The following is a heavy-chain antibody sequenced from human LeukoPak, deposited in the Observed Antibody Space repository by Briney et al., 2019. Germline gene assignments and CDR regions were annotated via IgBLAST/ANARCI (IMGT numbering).Heavy chain of an antibody. V-gene: IGHV1-69*04. CDR2: IIPILGIA. J-gene: IGHJ4*02. D-gene: IGHD4-17*01. CDR1: GGTFSSYA. Sequence: SVKVSCKASGGTFSSYAISWVRQAPGQGLEWMGRIIPILGIANYAQKFQGRVTITADKSTSTAYMELSSLRSEDTAVYYCARVPYGDYFDYWGQGTLVTVSS. CDR3: ARVPYGDYFDY.